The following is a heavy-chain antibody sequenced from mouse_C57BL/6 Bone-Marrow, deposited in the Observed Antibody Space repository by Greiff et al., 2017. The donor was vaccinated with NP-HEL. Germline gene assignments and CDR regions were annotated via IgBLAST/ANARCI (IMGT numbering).Heavy chain of an antibody. V-gene: IGHV1-39*01. J-gene: IGHJ4*01. CDR2: INPNYGTT. D-gene: IGHD1-1*01. Sequence: EVQLQQPGAELVKPGASVKLSCKASGYSFTDYNMNWVKQSNGKSLEWIGVINPNYGTTSYNQKFKGKATLTVDQSSSTAYMQLNSLTSEDSAVYYCVITTVVVPYYAMDYWGQGTSVTVSS. CDR1: GYSFTDYN. CDR3: VITTVVVPYYAMDY.